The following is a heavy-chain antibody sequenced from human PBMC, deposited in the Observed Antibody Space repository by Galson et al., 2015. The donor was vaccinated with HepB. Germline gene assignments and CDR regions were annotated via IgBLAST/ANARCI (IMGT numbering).Heavy chain of an antibody. CDR1: GGSISSYY. CDR3: AREMKYYYDSSGPLVNAFDI. Sequence: ETLSLTCTVSGGSISSYYWSWIRQPPGKGLEWIGYIYYSGSTNYNPSLKSRVTISVDTSKNQFSLKLSSVTAADTAVYYCAREMKYYYDSSGPLVNAFDIWGQGTMVTVSS. J-gene: IGHJ3*02. D-gene: IGHD3-22*01. CDR2: IYYSGST. V-gene: IGHV4-59*01.